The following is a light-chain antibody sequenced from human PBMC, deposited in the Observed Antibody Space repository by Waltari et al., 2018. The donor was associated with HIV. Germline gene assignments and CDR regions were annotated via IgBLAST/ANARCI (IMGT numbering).Light chain of an antibody. Sequence: QSALTQPRSVSGSPGQSVTISCTGTSSDVGGYNPLSWYQQHPGKAPKFMIYDVSKRPSGVPDRFSGSKSGNTASLTISGLQAEDEADYYCCSYAGNYTLVFGGGTKLTVL. CDR1: SSDVGGYNP. J-gene: IGLJ3*02. V-gene: IGLV2-11*01. CDR3: CSYAGNYTLV. CDR2: DVS.